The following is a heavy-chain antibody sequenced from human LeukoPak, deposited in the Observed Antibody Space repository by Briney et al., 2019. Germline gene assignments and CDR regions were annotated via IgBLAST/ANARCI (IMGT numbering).Heavy chain of an antibody. CDR2: ISSSSSYI. CDR1: GFTFSDYS. J-gene: IGHJ4*02. V-gene: IGHV3-21*01. CDR3: AREGYDFWSGYFPTY. Sequence: GGSLRLSCAASGFTFSDYSMSWVRQAPGKGLEWVSSISSSSSYIYYTDSVKGRLTISRDNAKNSLHLQMNSLRAEDTAVYYCAREGYDFWSGYFPTYWGQGTLVTVSS. D-gene: IGHD3-3*01.